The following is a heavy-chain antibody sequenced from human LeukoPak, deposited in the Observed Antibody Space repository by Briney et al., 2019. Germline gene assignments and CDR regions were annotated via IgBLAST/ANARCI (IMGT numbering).Heavy chain of an antibody. J-gene: IGHJ2*01. CDR2: IIPILGIA. V-gene: IGHV1-69*02. CDR3: ARSPTWNAWYIDL. D-gene: IGHD1-1*01. Sequence: SVKVSCKASGGTFSSYTISWVRQAPGQGLEWMGRIIPILGIANYAQKFQGRVTITADKSTSTAYMELSSLRSEDTAVYYCARSPTWNAWYIDLWGRGTLVTVSS. CDR1: GGTFSSYT.